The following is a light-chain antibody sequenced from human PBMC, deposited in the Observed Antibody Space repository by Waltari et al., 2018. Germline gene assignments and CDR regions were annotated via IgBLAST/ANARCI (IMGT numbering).Light chain of an antibody. Sequence: QSALTQPASVSGSPGQSITFSCSGSSSDVGGQNHVSWYQHHPGKAPKLMIYDVSNRPSGISPRFSASKSGNTASLTISGLQAEDEADYYCSSYTSSDSLVFGTGTAVTVL. V-gene: IGLV2-14*01. CDR2: DVS. J-gene: IGLJ1*01. CDR1: SSDVGGQNH. CDR3: SSYTSSDSLV.